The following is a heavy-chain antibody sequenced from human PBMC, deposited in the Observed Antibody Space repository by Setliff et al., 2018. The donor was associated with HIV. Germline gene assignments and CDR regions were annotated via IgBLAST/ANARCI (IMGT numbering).Heavy chain of an antibody. V-gene: IGHV1-18*01. CDR3: ASGRGIYGSGALEAYDI. CDR2: ISGYGNR. J-gene: IGHJ3*02. D-gene: IGHD3-10*01. Sequence: ASVKVSCKASGYTFNNYGVMWVRQAPGQGLEWMGWISGYGNRKYAQKSEGRLTVTTDTSTSTAYMELRTLRSDDTAVYFCASGRGIYGSGALEAYDIWGQGTMVTVSS. CDR1: GYTFNNYG.